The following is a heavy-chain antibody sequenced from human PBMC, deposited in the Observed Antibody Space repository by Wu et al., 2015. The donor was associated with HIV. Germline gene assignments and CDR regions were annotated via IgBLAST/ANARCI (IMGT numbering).Heavy chain of an antibody. CDR3: ARVFFATGSHGWSYFFDP. D-gene: IGHD3-10*01. CDR2: INPRTDSR. J-gene: IGHJ5*02. Sequence: QVQLVQSGAEVKKPGSSVRVSCKASGGSFSNEFISWVRQAPGQGPEWMGVINPRTDSRTYAQTFEGRLTMTRDTSKNTLYMELSSLRSEDTAIYYCARVFFATGSHGWSYFFDPWGQGTLVTVSS. CDR1: GGSFSNEF. V-gene: IGHV1-46*01.